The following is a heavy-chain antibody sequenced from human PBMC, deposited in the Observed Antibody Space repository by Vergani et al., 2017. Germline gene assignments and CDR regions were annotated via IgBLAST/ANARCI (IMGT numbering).Heavy chain of an antibody. Sequence: EVHLEESGGGLVQPGGSLRLSCAASGFTFGDYYMAWIRLAPGKGLDWVASIKRDGTETFYVDSVKGRFTISRDNAKTTLYLQMNSLRDEDRGVYYCARISGGISPYLHYWGQGTLVTVAS. CDR1: GFTFGDYY. CDR3: ARISGGISPYLHY. CDR2: IKRDGTET. J-gene: IGHJ1*01. V-gene: IGHV3-7*01. D-gene: IGHD2-15*01.